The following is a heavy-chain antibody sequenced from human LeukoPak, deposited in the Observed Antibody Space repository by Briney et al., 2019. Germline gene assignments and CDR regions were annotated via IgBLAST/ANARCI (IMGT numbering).Heavy chain of an antibody. CDR3: ARERGGSWTGAFDI. CDR2: IYYSGST. CDR1: GGSISSGDYY. D-gene: IGHD2-15*01. Sequence: PSETLSLTCTVSGGSISSGDYYWSWIRQPPGKGLEWIGYIYYSGSTYYNPSLKSRVTISVDTSKNRFSLKLSSVTAADTAVYYCARERGGSWTGAFDIWGQGTMVTVSS. J-gene: IGHJ3*02. V-gene: IGHV4-30-4*01.